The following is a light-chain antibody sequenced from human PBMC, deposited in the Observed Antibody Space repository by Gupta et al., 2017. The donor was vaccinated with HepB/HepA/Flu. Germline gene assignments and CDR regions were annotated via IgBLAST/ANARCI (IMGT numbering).Light chain of an antibody. CDR1: SSDVGGYNY. CDR2: DVS. V-gene: IGLV2-14*01. CDR3: SSFTSSNTVI. Sequence: QSALTQPASVSGSPGQSITISCTGTSSDVGGYNYVSWYQQHPGKVPKVMIYDVSNRPSGISNRFSGSKSGNTASLTISGLQAEDEADYYCSSFTSSNTVIFGGGTKLTGL. J-gene: IGLJ2*01.